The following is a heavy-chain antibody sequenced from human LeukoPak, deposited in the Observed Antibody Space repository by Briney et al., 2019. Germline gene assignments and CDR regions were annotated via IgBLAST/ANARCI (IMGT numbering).Heavy chain of an antibody. D-gene: IGHD2-2*01. V-gene: IGHV4-39*07. CDR2: IYYSGSS. CDR1: GGSISSSSYY. CDR3: ARATPYCSSTSCYMYYFDY. J-gene: IGHJ4*02. Sequence: SETLSLTCTVSGGSISSSSYYWGWIRQPPGKGLEWIGSIYYSGSSYYNPSLKSRVTISVDTSKNQFSLKLSSVTAADTAVYYCARATPYCSSTSCYMYYFDYWGQGTLVTVSS.